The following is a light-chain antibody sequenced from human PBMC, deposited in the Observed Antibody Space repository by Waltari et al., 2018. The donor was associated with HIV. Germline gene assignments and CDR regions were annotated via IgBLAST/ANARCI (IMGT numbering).Light chain of an antibody. CDR1: SSDVGGYNY. CDR2: EVS. CDR3: SSYTSSSTPVV. Sequence: GQSITISCTGTSSDVGGYNYVSWYQQHPGKAPKLMIYEVSNRPSGVSNRFSGSKSGNTASLTISGLQAEDEADYYCSSYTSSSTPVVFGGGTKLTVL. J-gene: IGLJ2*01. V-gene: IGLV2-14*01.